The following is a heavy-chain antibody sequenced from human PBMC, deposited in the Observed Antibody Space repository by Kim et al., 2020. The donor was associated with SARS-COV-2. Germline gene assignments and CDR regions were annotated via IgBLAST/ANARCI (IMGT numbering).Heavy chain of an antibody. CDR3: AREGAYGSGSYPNFQH. J-gene: IGHJ1*01. CDR1: GYTFTSYA. D-gene: IGHD3-10*01. V-gene: IGHV1-3*01. Sequence: ASVKVSYKASGYTFTSYAMHWVRQAPGQRLEWMGWINAGNGNTKYSQKFQGRVTITRDTSASTAYMELSSLRSEDTAVYYCAREGAYGSGSYPNFQHWGQGTLVTVSS. CDR2: INAGNGNT.